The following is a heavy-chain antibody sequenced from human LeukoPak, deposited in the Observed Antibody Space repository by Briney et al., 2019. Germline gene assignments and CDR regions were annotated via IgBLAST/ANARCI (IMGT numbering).Heavy chain of an antibody. D-gene: IGHD1-20*01. Sequence: ASVKVSCKASGYTFTSYGISWVRQAPGQGLEWMGWISAYNGNTNYAQKLQGRVTMTTDTSTSTAYMELRSLRSDDTAVYYCARERNNWNYYDMDGLIKGTTVTVS. J-gene: IGHJ6*03. CDR2: ISAYNGNT. CDR3: ARERNNWNYYDMDG. V-gene: IGHV1-18*01. CDR1: GYTFTSYG.